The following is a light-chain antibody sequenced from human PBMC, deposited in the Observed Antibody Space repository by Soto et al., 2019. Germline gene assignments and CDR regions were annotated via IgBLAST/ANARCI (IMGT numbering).Light chain of an antibody. J-gene: IGKJ1*01. CDR3: QQYGSSPPWT. V-gene: IGKV3-20*01. CDR1: QSISNSY. Sequence: EIGLTQSPGTLSLSQGERDTLSCSSSQSISNSYLAWYRQNPGQAPRLLICGASSRATGMPDRFSGSGSVTDFTLTISRLDPEDFAVYYCQQYGSSPPWTFSQGTKVDIK. CDR2: GAS.